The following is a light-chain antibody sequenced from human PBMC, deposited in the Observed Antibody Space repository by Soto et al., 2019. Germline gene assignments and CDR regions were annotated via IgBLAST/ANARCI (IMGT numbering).Light chain of an antibody. Sequence: EIVLTQSPGTLSLSPGERATLSCSASQSVSSSYLAWYQQKPGQAPSLLIYGASIRATGIPYRVSGSGSGTDFTLTISRLEPEELAVYYCQQYGSPITSGQGTRLVIK. V-gene: IGKV3-20*01. CDR2: GAS. CDR1: QSVSSSY. J-gene: IGKJ5*01. CDR3: QQYGSPIT.